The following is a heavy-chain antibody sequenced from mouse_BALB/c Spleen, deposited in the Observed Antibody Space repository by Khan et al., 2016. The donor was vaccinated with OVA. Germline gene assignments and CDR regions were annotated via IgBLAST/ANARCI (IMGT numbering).Heavy chain of an antibody. CDR1: GFTFSDYG. V-gene: IGHV5-15*02. D-gene: IGHD1-2*01. Sequence: VKLEESGGGLVQPGGSRKLSCAASGFTFSDYGMAWVRQAPGKGPEWVAFISDLAYTIYYADTVTGRFTISRENAKNTLYLEMSSLRSEDTATYYCARGGGTAPVAYWGLGTLVTVSA. CDR3: ARGGGTAPVAY. J-gene: IGHJ3*01. CDR2: ISDLAYTI.